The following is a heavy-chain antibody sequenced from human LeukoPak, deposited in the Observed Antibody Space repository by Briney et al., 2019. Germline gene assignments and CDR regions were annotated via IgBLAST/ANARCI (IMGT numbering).Heavy chain of an antibody. CDR3: ARGGRGTIIMIVVAALDY. V-gene: IGHV3-21*01. D-gene: IGHD3-22*01. CDR2: ISSSGNYI. CDR1: GFTFTSYS. J-gene: IGHJ4*02. Sequence: GGSLRLSCAAPGFTFTSYSMNWVRQAPGKGLEWVSSISSSGNYIYYADSVKGRFTISRDNARNSLYLQMNSLRAEDTAVYYCARGGRGTIIMIVVAALDYWGQGTLVTVSS.